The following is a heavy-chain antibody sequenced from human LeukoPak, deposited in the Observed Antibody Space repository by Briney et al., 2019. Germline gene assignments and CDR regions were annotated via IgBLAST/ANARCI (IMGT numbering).Heavy chain of an antibody. D-gene: IGHD5-18*01. Sequence: GGSLRLSCAASGFTFSSYGMHWVRQAPGKGLEWVAVISYDGSNKYYADSVKGRFTISRDNSKNTLYLQMNSLRAEDTAVYYCAKDQGLGYSYGSNGAFDIWGQGTMVTVSS. J-gene: IGHJ3*02. CDR1: GFTFSSYG. V-gene: IGHV3-30*18. CDR3: AKDQGLGYSYGSNGAFDI. CDR2: ISYDGSNK.